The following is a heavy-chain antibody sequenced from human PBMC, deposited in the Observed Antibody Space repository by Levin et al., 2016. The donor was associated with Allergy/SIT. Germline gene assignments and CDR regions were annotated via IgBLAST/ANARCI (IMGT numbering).Heavy chain of an antibody. J-gene: IGHJ1*01. D-gene: IGHD4-23*01. CDR3: ARCEVGGNSAEYFQH. V-gene: IGHV3-7*01. CDR2: IKQDGSEK. Sequence: VRQAPGKGLEWVANIKQDGSEKYYVDSVKGRFTISRDNAKNSLYLQMNSLRAEDTAVYYCARCEVGGNSAEYFQHWGQGTLVTVSS.